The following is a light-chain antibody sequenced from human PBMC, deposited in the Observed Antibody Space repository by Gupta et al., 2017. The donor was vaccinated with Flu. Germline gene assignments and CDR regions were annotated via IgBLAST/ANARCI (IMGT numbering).Light chain of an antibody. V-gene: IGKV3-15*01. CDR3: QQYHYWPYI. Sequence: VMTQTPATLSVSRGERVTLSCRASHSVSSNFAWFQQKPGQAPRLLFYGASTRTTCVPASCSASGSATDFTLTISSLQSDDFAVDYCQQYHYWPYIFGQGTRLEIK. CDR1: HSVSSN. J-gene: IGKJ2*01. CDR2: GAS.